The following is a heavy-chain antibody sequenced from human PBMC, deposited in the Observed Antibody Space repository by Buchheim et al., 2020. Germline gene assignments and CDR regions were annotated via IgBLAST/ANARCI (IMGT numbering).Heavy chain of an antibody. CDR3: ATAPSLRWAVILYPGGYYFDY. Sequence: QVQLVESGGGVVQPGRSLRLSCAASGFTFSSYGMHWVRQAPGKGLEWVAVISYDGSNKYYADSVKGRFTISRDNSKNTLYLQMNSLRAEDTAVYYCATAPSLRWAVILYPGGYYFDYWGQGTL. D-gene: IGHD2-8*01. CDR2: ISYDGSNK. CDR1: GFTFSSYG. V-gene: IGHV3-30*03. J-gene: IGHJ4*02.